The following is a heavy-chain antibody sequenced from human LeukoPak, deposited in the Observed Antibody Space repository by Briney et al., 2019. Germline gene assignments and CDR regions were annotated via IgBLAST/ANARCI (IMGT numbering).Heavy chain of an antibody. V-gene: IGHV3-21*01. D-gene: IGHD3-22*01. CDR1: GLTFNSYS. Sequence: GGSLRLSCAASGLTFNSYSMNWVRQTPGKGLEWVSSISSSSGYINYADSVKGRFTVSRDNAKNSLYLQMNSLRAEDTAVYYCARVSRGPHPYYYDSSGYMDYWGQGTLVTVSS. J-gene: IGHJ4*02. CDR2: ISSSSGYI. CDR3: ARVSRGPHPYYYDSSGYMDY.